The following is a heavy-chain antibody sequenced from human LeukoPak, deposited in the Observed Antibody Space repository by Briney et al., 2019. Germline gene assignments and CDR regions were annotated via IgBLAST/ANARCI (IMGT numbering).Heavy chain of an antibody. CDR2: IYYSGST. D-gene: IGHD3-22*01. CDR3: ARGDSSSYYFVY. Sequence: PSETLSLTCTVSGGSISSYYWSWIRQPPGKGLEWIGYIYYSGSTNYNPSLKSRVTISVDTSKNQFSLKLSSVTAADTAVYYCARGDSSSYYFVYWGQGTLVTVSS. J-gene: IGHJ4*02. V-gene: IGHV4-59*01. CDR1: GGSISSYY.